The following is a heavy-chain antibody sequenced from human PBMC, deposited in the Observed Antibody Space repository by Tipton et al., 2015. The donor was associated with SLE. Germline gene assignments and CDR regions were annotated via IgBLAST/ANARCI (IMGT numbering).Heavy chain of an antibody. CDR2: INSDGSST. V-gene: IGHV3-74*01. Sequence: SLRLSCAASGFTFSSYWMHWVRQAPGKGLVWVSRINSDGSSTSYADSVKGRFTISRDNAKNSLYLQMNSLRAEDTALYYCAKDMGSSYNWNFDYWGQGTLVTVSS. D-gene: IGHD1-20*01. CDR3: AKDMGSSYNWNFDY. CDR1: GFTFSSYW. J-gene: IGHJ4*02.